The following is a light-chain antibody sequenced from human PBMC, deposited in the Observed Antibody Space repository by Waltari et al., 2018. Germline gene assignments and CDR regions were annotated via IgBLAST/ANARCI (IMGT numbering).Light chain of an antibody. V-gene: IGKV1-33*01. Sequence: DIQMTQSPSSLFASVGDRVTINCQASQDSSKNLHWFQQKPGKAPNLLIYGASSLHTGVPSRFSGSKSGTHFTFTISSLQPEDIATYYCLQYHTFPLTFGGGTKVEIK. CDR1: QDSSKN. CDR2: GAS. CDR3: LQYHTFPLT. J-gene: IGKJ4*01.